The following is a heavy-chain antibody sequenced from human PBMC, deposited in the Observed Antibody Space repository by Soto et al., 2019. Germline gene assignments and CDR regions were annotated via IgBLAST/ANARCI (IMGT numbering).Heavy chain of an antibody. CDR1: GGSISSGDYY. D-gene: IGHD3-22*01. J-gene: IGHJ3*02. Sequence: SETLSLTCTVSGGSISSGDYYWSWIRQPPGKGLEWIGYIYYSGSTYYNPSLKSRVTISVDTSKNQFSLKLSSVTAADTAVYYCAREDYYDSSGGAFDIWGQGTMVTVSS. CDR2: IYYSGST. CDR3: AREDYYDSSGGAFDI. V-gene: IGHV4-30-4*01.